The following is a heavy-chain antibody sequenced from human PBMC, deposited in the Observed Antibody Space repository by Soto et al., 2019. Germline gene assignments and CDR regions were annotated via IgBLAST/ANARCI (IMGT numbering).Heavy chain of an antibody. CDR3: ARDSTDCSSTSCYARSEYNWFDP. CDR1: GGSISSSNW. J-gene: IGHJ5*02. CDR2: IYHSGST. Sequence: SETLSLTCAVSGGSISSSNWWSWVRQPPGKGLEWIGEIYHSGSTNYNPSLKSRVTISVDKSKNQFSLKLSSVTAADTAVYYCARDSTDCSSTSCYARSEYNWFDPWGQGTLVTVSS. D-gene: IGHD2-2*01. V-gene: IGHV4-4*02.